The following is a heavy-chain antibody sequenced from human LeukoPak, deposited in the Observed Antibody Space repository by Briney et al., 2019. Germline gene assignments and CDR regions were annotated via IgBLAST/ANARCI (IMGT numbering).Heavy chain of an antibody. J-gene: IGHJ3*01. CDR3: ASSWHDDAFDF. CDR1: GFTFSSYA. V-gene: IGHV3-30-3*01. CDR2: ISYDGSNK. Sequence: GRSLRLSCAASGFTFSSYAMHWVRQAPGKGLEWVAVISYDGSNKYYADSVKGRFTISRDNSKNTLYLQVNSLRAEDTAVYYCASSWHDDAFDFWGQGTMVTVSS.